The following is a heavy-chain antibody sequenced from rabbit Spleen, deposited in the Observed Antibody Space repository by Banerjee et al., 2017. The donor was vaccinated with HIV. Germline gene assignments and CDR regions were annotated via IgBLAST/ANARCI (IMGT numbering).Heavy chain of an antibody. CDR3: VRDDGSYDYIDGYFNL. J-gene: IGHJ4*01. V-gene: IGHV1S45*01. CDR2: MYAGSGGTT. D-gene: IGHD6-1*01. CDR1: GFSFSIGDY. Sequence: QEQLEESGGGLVKPGTSLTLTCKASGFSFSIGDYMCWVRQAPGMGLEWIACMYAGSGGTTYYASWAKGRLTISKTSSTTVTLQLTSLTAADTATYFCVRDDGSYDYIDGYFNLWGQGTLVTVS.